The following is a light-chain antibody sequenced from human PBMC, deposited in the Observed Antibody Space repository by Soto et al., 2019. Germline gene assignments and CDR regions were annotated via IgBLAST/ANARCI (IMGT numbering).Light chain of an antibody. J-gene: IGKJ5*01. Sequence: EIVLTQSPDTLSLSPGGTATLSCRASQSVSSRLAWYQQKPGQAPRLLIFGASSRATGIPDRFSGSGSGTDFSLSISRLEPEDFAVYSCQQYGSSPYTFGQGTRLEIK. V-gene: IGKV3-20*01. CDR3: QQYGSSPYT. CDR1: QSVSSR. CDR2: GAS.